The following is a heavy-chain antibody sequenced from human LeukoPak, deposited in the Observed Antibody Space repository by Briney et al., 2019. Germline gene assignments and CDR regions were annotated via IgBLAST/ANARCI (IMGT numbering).Heavy chain of an antibody. CDR1: GYTFSSYW. J-gene: IGHJ4*02. CDR2: IKQDGSEK. Sequence: PGGSLRLSCVASGYTFSSYWMNWVRQAPGKGLEWVANIKQDGSEKYCVDSVRGQFTISRDNAKNSLYLQMNSLRVEDTAVYYCATDTSGYTAPVDFWGQGTLVTVSS. V-gene: IGHV3-7*03. D-gene: IGHD3-22*01. CDR3: ATDTSGYTAPVDF.